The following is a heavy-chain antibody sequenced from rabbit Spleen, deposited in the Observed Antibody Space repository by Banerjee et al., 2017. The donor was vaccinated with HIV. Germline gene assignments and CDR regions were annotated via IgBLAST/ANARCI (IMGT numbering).Heavy chain of an antibody. Sequence: QLKETGGGLVQPGGSLTLSCKASGFDFSSYYMSWVRQAPGKGLEWIGIIYAGKGSTDYASWVNGRFTISSDSAQNTVFLQMTSLTASDTATYFCVRGYDDYGDYTRLDLWGPGTLVTVS. CDR1: GFDFSSYY. CDR3: VRGYDDYGDYTRLDL. D-gene: IGHD2-1*01. CDR2: IYAGKGST. J-gene: IGHJ3*01. V-gene: IGHV1S7*01.